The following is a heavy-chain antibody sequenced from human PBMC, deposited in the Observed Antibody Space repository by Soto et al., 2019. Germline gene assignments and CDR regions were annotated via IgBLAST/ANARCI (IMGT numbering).Heavy chain of an antibody. CDR1: GFTVTNNY. J-gene: IGHJ3*02. Sequence: EAQVVESGGGLVQPGGSLRLSCAASGFTVTNNYMTWVRQAPGKGLEWVSVIYSGGTTYYTDSVKGRFTISRDSSKNTLYLQMNSLRAEDTAVYYCARGGSSGIPIGAFDIWGQGTMVTVSS. D-gene: IGHD3-22*01. CDR2: IYSGGTT. CDR3: ARGGSSGIPIGAFDI. V-gene: IGHV3-66*01.